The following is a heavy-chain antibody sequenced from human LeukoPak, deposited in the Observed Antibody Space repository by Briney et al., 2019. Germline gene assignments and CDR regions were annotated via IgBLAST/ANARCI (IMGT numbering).Heavy chain of an antibody. CDR2: MYAGGGT. CDR1: GFTVSNSY. D-gene: IGHD4-17*01. J-gene: IGHJ4*02. Sequence: GGSLRLSCAASGFTVSNSYMSWVRQAPGKGLEWVSMMYAGGGTFYAGSVKGRFTMSRDNSKNTLYLQMDSLRVEDTAIYYCTREASNDYATNWGQGSLVTVSS. CDR3: TREASNDYATN. V-gene: IGHV3-53*01.